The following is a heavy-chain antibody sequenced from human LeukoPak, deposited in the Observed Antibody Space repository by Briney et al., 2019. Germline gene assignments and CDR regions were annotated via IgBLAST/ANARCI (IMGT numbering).Heavy chain of an antibody. CDR3: ANWRDTAMVKRGGLVNY. J-gene: IGHJ4*02. D-gene: IGHD5-18*01. CDR2: IRYDGSNK. CDR1: GFTFSSYG. Sequence: GGSLRLSCAASGFTFSSYGMHWVRQAPGKGLEWVAFIRYDGSNKYYADSVKGRFTISRDNSKNTLYLQMNSLRAEDTAVYYCANWRDTAMVKRGGLVNYWGQGTLVTVSS. V-gene: IGHV3-30*02.